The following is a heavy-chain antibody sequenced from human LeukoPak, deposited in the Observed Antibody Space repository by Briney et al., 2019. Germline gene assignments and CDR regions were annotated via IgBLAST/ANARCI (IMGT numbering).Heavy chain of an antibody. CDR2: MYHSGSA. CDR3: ARGGEVVAAYFDY. CDR1: GGSFSNYY. Sequence: SETLSLTCAVYGGSFSNYYWGWIRQPPGKGLEWIASMYHSGSAYYNPSLKSRVTISVDTSKNQFSLKLNSVTAADTAVYYCARGGEVVAAYFDYWGQGTLVTVSS. J-gene: IGHJ4*02. D-gene: IGHD2-15*01. V-gene: IGHV4-38-2*01.